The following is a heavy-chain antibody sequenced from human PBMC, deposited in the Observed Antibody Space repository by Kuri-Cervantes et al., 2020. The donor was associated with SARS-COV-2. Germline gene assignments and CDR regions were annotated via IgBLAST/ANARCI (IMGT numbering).Heavy chain of an antibody. CDR1: GGSVSSGSYY. CDR3: ARAGYYYDSSGFDAFDI. V-gene: IGHV4-61*01. Sequence: GSLRLSCTVSGGSVSSGSYYWSWIRQPPGKGLEWIGYIYYSRSTNYNPSLKSRVTISVDTSKNQFSLKLSSVTAADTAVYYCARAGYYYDSSGFDAFDIWGQGTMVTVSS. CDR2: IYYSRST. D-gene: IGHD3-22*01. J-gene: IGHJ3*02.